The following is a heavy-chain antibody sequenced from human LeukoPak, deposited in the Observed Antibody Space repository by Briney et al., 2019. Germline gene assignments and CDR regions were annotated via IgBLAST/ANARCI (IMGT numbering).Heavy chain of an antibody. J-gene: IGHJ3*02. D-gene: IGHD3-22*01. CDR2: INYSGRT. CDR3: ARDTYYYDNGDFIDAFDI. Sequence: SETLSLTCTVSGGSISTYYWSWVRQPPGKGLEWIGYINYSGRTNANSSLKSRVAISVDTSKNQFSLRLSSVTAADTAVYYCARDTYYYDNGDFIDAFDIWGRGTMVTVSS. V-gene: IGHV4-59*01. CDR1: GGSISTYY.